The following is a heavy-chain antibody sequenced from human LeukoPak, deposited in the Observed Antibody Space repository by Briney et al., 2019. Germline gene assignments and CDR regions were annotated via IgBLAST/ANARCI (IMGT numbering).Heavy chain of an antibody. V-gene: IGHV4-34*01. Sequence: SETLSLTCAVYGGSFSGYYWSWIRQPPGKGLEWIGEINHSGSTNYIPSLKSRVTLSVDTSKIQFSLKLSSVTAADTAVYYCARVWYSSTLDAFHIWGQGTMVTVSS. CDR1: GGSFSGYY. CDR3: ARVWYSSTLDAFHI. J-gene: IGHJ3*02. D-gene: IGHD2-15*01. CDR2: INHSGST.